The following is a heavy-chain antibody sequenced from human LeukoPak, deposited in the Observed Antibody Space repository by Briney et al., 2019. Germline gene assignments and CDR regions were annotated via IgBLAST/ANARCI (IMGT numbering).Heavy chain of an antibody. CDR3: AKSPDGYNYRGDY. V-gene: IGHV3-30*18. CDR2: ILSDGNNK. J-gene: IGHJ4*02. Sequence: GGSLRLSCAASGFTFSSYGMHWVRQAPGKGLEWVAVILSDGNNKYYADSVKGRFTISRDNSKNTLYLQMNSLRAEDTAVYYCAKSPDGYNYRGDYWGQGTLVTVSS. D-gene: IGHD5-24*01. CDR1: GFTFSSYG.